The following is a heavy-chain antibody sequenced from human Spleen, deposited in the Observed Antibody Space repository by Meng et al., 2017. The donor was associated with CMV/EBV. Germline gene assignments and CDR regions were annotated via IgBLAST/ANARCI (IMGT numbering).Heavy chain of an antibody. J-gene: IGHJ4*02. D-gene: IGHD2-2*01. CDR1: GFTFSSYS. Sequence: GESLKISCAASGFTFSSYSMNWVRQAPGKGLEWVSYISSSSSTIYYADSVKGRFTISRDNAKNSLYLQMNSLRAEDTAVYYCAIAPRHYCSSTSCYGWGQGTLVTVSS. V-gene: IGHV3-48*04. CDR3: AIAPRHYCSSTSCYG. CDR2: ISSSSSTI.